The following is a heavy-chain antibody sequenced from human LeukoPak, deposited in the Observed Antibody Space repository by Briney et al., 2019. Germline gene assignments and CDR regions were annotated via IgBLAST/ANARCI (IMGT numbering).Heavy chain of an antibody. D-gene: IGHD6-13*01. Sequence: PGGSLRLSCAASGFTFRAYSMTWVRQTPGKGLEWVAGLDWNGGTKDYADSVKGRFTISRDNAKNSLYLQMNSLRAEDTALYYCARDLRYSILYYMDAWGKGTTVTVSS. J-gene: IGHJ6*03. V-gene: IGHV3-20*04. CDR1: GFTFRAYS. CDR3: ARDLRYSILYYMDA. CDR2: LDWNGGTK.